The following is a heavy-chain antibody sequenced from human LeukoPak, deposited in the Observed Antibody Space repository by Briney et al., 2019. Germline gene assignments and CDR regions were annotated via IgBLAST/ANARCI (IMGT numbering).Heavy chain of an antibody. J-gene: IGHJ4*02. CDR2: ISWNSGSI. CDR3: ARAWGQPPAY. V-gene: IGHV3-9*01. Sequence: PGGSLRLSCAASGFTFDDYAMHWVRQAPGKGLEWVSGISWNSGSIGYADSVKGRFTISRDNAKNSLYLQMNSLRAEDTAVYYCARAWGQPPAYWGQGTLVTVSS. CDR1: GFTFDDYA. D-gene: IGHD3-16*01.